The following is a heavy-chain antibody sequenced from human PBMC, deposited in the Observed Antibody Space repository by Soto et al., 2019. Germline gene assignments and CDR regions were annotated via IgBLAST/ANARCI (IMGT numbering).Heavy chain of an antibody. J-gene: IGHJ6*02. D-gene: IGHD3-3*01. V-gene: IGHV1-69*13. Sequence: ASVKVSCKASGGTFSSYAISWVRQAPGQGLEWMGGIIPIFGTANYAQKFQGRVTITADESTSTAYMELSSLRSDDTAVYYCARDPITNFGVVNSYYYYGMDVWGPGTTVTVSS. CDR1: GGTFSSYA. CDR2: IIPIFGTA. CDR3: ARDPITNFGVVNSYYYYGMDV.